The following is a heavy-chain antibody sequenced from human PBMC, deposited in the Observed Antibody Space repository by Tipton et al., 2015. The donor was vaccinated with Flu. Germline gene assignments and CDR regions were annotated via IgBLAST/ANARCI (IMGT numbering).Heavy chain of an antibody. CDR1: GGTFSSYA. CDR2: IIPIFGTA. J-gene: IGHJ4*02. D-gene: IGHD4/OR15-4a*01. CDR3: ARDWVLGSTDDY. V-gene: IGHV1-69*01. Sequence: QLVQSGPEVKKPGSSVKDSCKASGGTFSSYAISWVRQAPGQGLEWMGGIIPIFGTANYAQKFQGRVTITADESTSTAYMELSSLRSEDTAVYYCARDWVLGSTDDYWGQGTLVTVSS.